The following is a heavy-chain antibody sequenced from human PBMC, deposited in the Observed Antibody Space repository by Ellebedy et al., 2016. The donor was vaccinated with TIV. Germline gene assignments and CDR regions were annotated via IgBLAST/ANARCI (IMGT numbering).Heavy chain of an antibody. J-gene: IGHJ4*02. Sequence: GESLKISCAASEFTFSSYSMNWVRQAPGKGPEWVSSISSSSSYIYYGDSAKGRFTISRDNAKNSLYLQMNSLRAEDTAVYYCARAPSSGWYKGLFDYWGQGTRATVSS. CDR3: ARAPSSGWYKGLFDY. CDR2: ISSSSSYI. V-gene: IGHV3-21*01. D-gene: IGHD6-19*01. CDR1: EFTFSSYS.